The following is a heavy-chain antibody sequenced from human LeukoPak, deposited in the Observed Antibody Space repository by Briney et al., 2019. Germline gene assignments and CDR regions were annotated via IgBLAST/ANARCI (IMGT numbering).Heavy chain of an antibody. J-gene: IGHJ5*02. CDR2: MYHGGSA. V-gene: IGHV4-39*07. D-gene: IGHD3-3*01. Sequence: PSETLSLTCSVSGGSVSSSTYYWGWIRQPPGKGLEWIGSMYHGGSANYNPSLKSRVTISVDTSKNQFSLKLRSVTAADTAVYYCARAPFTIFGAHPLGWFDPWGQGTLVTVSS. CDR1: GGSVSSSTYY. CDR3: ARAPFTIFGAHPLGWFDP.